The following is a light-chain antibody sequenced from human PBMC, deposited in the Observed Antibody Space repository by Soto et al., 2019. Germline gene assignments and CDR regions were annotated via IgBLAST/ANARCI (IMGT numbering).Light chain of an antibody. CDR3: QRYNNWPLP. V-gene: IGKV3-15*01. CDR2: DTS. CDR1: QGSGDT. J-gene: IGKJ4*01. Sequence: EVVLTQSPATLSVSPGEGVTLSCRACQGSGDTLAWYQHKPGQTPRLLIYDTSARATGVPARFSGSRSGPEFTLTNNSLQSEDLAIYYGQRYNNWPLPFGGGTKVESK.